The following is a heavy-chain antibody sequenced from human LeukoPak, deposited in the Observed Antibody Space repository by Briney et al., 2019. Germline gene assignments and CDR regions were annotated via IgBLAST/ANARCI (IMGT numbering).Heavy chain of an antibody. CDR2: STSSDNI. CDR3: ARDRGSAAAGTWYYAMDV. V-gene: IGHV3-48*03. Sequence: GGSLRLSCAASGFTFSSNAMSWVRQAPGKGLEWVSSSTSSDNIHYADAVKGRFTSSRDNAKNSVYLQMNSLRAEDTAVYYCARDRGSAAAGTWYYAMDVWGQGTTVTVSS. D-gene: IGHD6-13*01. J-gene: IGHJ6*02. CDR1: GFTFSSNA.